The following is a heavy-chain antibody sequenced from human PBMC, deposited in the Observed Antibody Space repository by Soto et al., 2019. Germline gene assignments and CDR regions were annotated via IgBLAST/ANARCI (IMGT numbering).Heavy chain of an antibody. CDR3: ARDPGNSWDFDY. D-gene: IGHD6-13*01. V-gene: IGHV3-48*02. CDR2: ISRSGSAI. Sequence: GGSLRLSCAASGFTFISYSMNWVRQAPGMGLEWVSYISRSGSAIYYADSVKGRFTISRDIAKNSLYLQMNSLRDEDTAVYYCARDPGNSWDFDYWGQGTLVTVSS. CDR1: GFTFISYS. J-gene: IGHJ4*02.